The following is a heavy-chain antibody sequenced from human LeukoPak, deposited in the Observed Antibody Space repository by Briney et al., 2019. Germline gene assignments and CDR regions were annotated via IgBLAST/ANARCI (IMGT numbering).Heavy chain of an antibody. V-gene: IGHV3-30*04. D-gene: IGHD2-2*01. Sequence: GGSLRLSCAASGFTFSASSMHWVRQAPGKGLEWVAVISCDGRSYYYADSVKGRFTISRDNSKSTLYLQMNGLTAEDTALYYCARRLVTAGITDFFDSWGQGTPGSVSS. J-gene: IGHJ4*02. CDR3: ARRLVTAGITDFFDS. CDR1: GFTFSASS. CDR2: ISCDGRSY.